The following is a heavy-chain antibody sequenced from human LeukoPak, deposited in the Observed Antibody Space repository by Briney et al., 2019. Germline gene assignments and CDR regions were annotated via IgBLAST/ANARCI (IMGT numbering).Heavy chain of an antibody. CDR2: INPNSGGT. D-gene: IGHD3-3*01. V-gene: IGHV1-2*02. J-gene: IGHJ4*02. CDR3: VRDLYDFWMGVGCY. CDR1: GYTFTGYY. Sequence: ASVKVSCKASGYTFTGYYMHWVRQAPGQGLEWMGWINPNSGGTNYAQKFQGRVTMTRDTSISSAYMELSRLRSDDTAVYYCVRDLYDFWMGVGCYWGQGTLVTVSS.